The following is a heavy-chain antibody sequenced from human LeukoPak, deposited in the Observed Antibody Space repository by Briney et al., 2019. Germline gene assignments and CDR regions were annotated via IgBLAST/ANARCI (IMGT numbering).Heavy chain of an antibody. CDR3: AKDLYSSSWYGGYFDY. J-gene: IGHJ4*02. CDR2: IKNDGTVK. V-gene: IGHV3-7*01. D-gene: IGHD6-13*01. Sequence: PGGSLRLSCAASGFTFSYHWMTWVRQAPGKGLEWVANIKNDGTVKNYVDSVKGRFTISRDNAKNSLYLQMNSLRAEDTGVYYCAKDLYSSSWYGGYFDYWGQGTLVTVSS. CDR1: GFTFSYHW.